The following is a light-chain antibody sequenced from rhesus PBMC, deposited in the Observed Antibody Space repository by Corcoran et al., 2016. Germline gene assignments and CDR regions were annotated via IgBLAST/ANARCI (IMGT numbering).Light chain of an antibody. Sequence: EIVMTQSPATLSLSPGETATLSCRASESVGSYLSWYQQQPGQAPKLLVHSAYFRATGIPDRLSGSGSRTEFTLTSSSLEPEDVGVYHCQQYNDLLTFGGGTKVELK. V-gene: IGKV3-40*03. CDR3: QQYNDLLT. CDR2: SAY. J-gene: IGKJ4*01. CDR1: ESVGSY.